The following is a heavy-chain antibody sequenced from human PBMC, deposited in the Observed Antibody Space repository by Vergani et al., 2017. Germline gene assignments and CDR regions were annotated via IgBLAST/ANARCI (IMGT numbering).Heavy chain of an antibody. J-gene: IGHJ4*02. CDR1: GFTFSSYN. V-gene: IGHV3-21*01. CDR3: ARSVDTAMVPPL. Sequence: EVQLVESGGGLVKPGGSLRLSCAASGFTFSSYNMNWVRQAPGKGLEWVSSISSSSSYIYYADSVKGRFTISRDNAKNSLYLQMNSLRAEDTAVYYCARSVDTAMVPPLWGQGTLVTVSS. CDR2: ISSSSSYI. D-gene: IGHD5-18*01.